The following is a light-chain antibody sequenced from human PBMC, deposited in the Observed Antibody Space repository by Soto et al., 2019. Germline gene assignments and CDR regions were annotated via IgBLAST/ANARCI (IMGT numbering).Light chain of an antibody. V-gene: IGLV4-69*02. J-gene: IGLJ2*01. CDR2: LNSDGSH. CDR1: GGHSTYS. Sequence: QSVLTQSPSASASLGASVNLTCTLTGGHSTYSIGWHQQQPQRGPRFLMRLNSDGSHSKGDGIPDRFSGSSSGAERFLTISSLQSEDEADYYFQILGLGIVVFGGGTKVT. CDR3: QILGLGIVV.